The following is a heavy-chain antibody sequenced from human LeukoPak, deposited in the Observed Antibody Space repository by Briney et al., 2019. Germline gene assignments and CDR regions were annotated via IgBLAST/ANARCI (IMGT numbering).Heavy chain of an antibody. CDR2: IRYDGSNK. CDR3: AKDRPPQEMELRTTDAFDI. V-gene: IGHV3-30*02. D-gene: IGHD1-7*01. Sequence: PGGSLRLSCAASGFTFSSYGMHWVRQAPGKGLEWVAFIRYDGSNKYYADSVKGRFTISRDNSKNTLYLQMNSLRAEDTAVYYCAKDRPPQEMELRTTDAFDIWGQGTMVTVSS. J-gene: IGHJ3*02. CDR1: GFTFSSYG.